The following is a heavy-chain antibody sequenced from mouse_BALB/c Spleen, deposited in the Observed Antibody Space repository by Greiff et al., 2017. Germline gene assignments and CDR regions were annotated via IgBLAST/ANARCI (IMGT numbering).Heavy chain of an antibody. CDR1: GFTFSSYT. J-gene: IGHJ4*01. CDR3: TRGDYYGSSYYAMDY. Sequence: DVHLVESGGGLVKPGGSLKLSCAASGFTFSSYTMSWVRQTPEKRLEWVATISSGGSYTYYPDSVKGRFTISRDNAKNTLYLQMSSLKSEDTAMYYCTRGDYYGSSYYAMDYWGQGTSVTVSS. CDR2: ISSGGSYT. D-gene: IGHD1-1*01. V-gene: IGHV5-6-4*01.